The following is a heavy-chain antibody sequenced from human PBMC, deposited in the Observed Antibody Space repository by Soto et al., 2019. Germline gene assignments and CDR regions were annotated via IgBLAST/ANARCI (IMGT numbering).Heavy chain of an antibody. CDR1: GFTFSSYW. CDR2: INSDGSST. CDR3: ARVRRYDFYYFDY. J-gene: IGHJ4*02. V-gene: IGHV3-74*01. Sequence: SLRLSCAASGFTFSSYWMHWVRQAPGKGLVWVSRINSDGSSTSYADSVKGRFTISRDNAKNTLYLHMNSLRSEDTAVYYCARVRRYDFYYFDYWGQGTLVTVSS. D-gene: IGHD3-3*01.